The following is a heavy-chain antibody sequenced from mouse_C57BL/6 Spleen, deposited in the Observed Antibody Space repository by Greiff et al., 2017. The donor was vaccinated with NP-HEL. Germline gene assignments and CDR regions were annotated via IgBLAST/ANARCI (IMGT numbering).Heavy chain of an antibody. Sequence: EVQLHQSGPELVKPGASVKISCKASGYTFTDYYMNWVKQSHGKSLEWIGDINPNNGGTSYNQKFKGKATLTVDKSSSTAYMELRSLTSEDSAVYYCARRGLGPYFDYWGQGTTLTVSS. J-gene: IGHJ2*01. V-gene: IGHV1-26*01. CDR3: ARRGLGPYFDY. CDR2: INPNNGGT. D-gene: IGHD4-1*01. CDR1: GYTFTDYY.